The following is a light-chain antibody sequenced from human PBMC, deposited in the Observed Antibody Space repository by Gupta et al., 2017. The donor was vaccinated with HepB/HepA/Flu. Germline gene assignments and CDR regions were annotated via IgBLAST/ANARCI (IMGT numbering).Light chain of an antibody. CDR2: GNS. CDR1: SSNIGAGYD. J-gene: IGLJ2*01. V-gene: IGLV1-40*01. CDR3: QSYDSSLGVV. Sequence: QSVLTQPPSVSGAPGQRVTISCTGSSSNIGAGYDVHWYQQRPGTAPKLLIYGNSNRPSGVPDRFSGSKSGTSASLAITGLQAEDEADYYCQSYDSSLGVVFGGGTKLTVL.